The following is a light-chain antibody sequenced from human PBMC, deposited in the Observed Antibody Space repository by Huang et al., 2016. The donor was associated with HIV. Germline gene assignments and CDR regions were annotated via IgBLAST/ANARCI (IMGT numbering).Light chain of an antibody. Sequence: ERVMTQSPATVSLSPGERATLACRASLSVSTNLAWYQQRPGQAPRLLIYGASTRATGIPATFSGGGSGAEFTLTISSLQSEDFAVYYCQQYDNWPLTFGGGTKVQI. J-gene: IGKJ4*01. V-gene: IGKV3-15*01. CDR3: QQYDNWPLT. CDR2: GAS. CDR1: LSVSTN.